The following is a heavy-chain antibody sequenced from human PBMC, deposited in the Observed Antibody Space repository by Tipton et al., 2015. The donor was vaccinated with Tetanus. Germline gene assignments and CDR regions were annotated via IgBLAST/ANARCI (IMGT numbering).Heavy chain of an antibody. J-gene: IGHJ6*02. D-gene: IGHD2-15*01. CDR3: ARDGYCSGGSCYYYYGMDV. CDR1: GGTFSSYA. V-gene: IGHV1-69*06. CDR2: IIPISGTA. Sequence: QLVQSGAEVKKPGSSVKVSCKASGGTFSSYAISWVRQAPGQGLEWMGGIIPISGTANYAQKFQGRVTITADKSTSTAYMELSSLRSEDTAVYYCARDGYCSGGSCYYYYGMDVWGQGTTVTVSS.